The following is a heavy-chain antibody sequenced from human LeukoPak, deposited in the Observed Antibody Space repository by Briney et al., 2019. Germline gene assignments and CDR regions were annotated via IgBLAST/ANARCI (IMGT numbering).Heavy chain of an antibody. J-gene: IGHJ6*02. V-gene: IGHV1-2*02. CDR2: INPNSGGT. CDR3: ARGVYSSSSFYYYGMDV. Sequence: ASVKVSCKAPGYTFTGYYMHWVRQAPGQGLEWMGWINPNSGGTNYAQKFQGRVTMTRDTSISTAYMELSRLRSDDTAVYYCARGVYSSSSFYYYGMDVWGQGTTVTVSS. CDR1: GYTFTGYY. D-gene: IGHD6-6*01.